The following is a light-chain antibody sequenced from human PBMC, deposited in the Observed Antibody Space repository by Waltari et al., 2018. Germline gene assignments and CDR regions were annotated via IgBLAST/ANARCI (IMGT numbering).Light chain of an antibody. V-gene: IGKV4-1*01. CDR3: QQYYTSPQLT. Sequence: DIVMTQYPDSLAVSLGESATINCKSSQSVLYSSNNKNYLAWYQQKPGQPPKLLIYLASTRESGVPDRFSGSGSGTDFTLTISSLQAEDVAVYYCQQYYTSPQLTFGGGTKVEIK. CDR1: QSVLYSSNNKNY. CDR2: LAS. J-gene: IGKJ4*01.